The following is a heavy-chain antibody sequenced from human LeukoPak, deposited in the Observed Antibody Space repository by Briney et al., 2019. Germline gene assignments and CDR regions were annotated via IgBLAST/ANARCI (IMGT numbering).Heavy chain of an antibody. CDR1: GGSISSSSYY. CDR2: IYYSGST. CDR3: AKEFLTLAMTPDAFDT. D-gene: IGHD2-15*01. Sequence: SETLSLTCTVSGGSISSSSYYWGWTRQPPGKGLEWIGSIYYSGSTYYNPSLKSRVTISVDTSKNQFSLKLSSVTAADTAVYYCAKEFLTLAMTPDAFDTWGQGTMVTVSS. J-gene: IGHJ3*02. V-gene: IGHV4-39*07.